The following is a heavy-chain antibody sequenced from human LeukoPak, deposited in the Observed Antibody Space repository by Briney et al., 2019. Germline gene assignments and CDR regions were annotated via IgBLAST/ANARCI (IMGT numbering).Heavy chain of an antibody. Sequence: GGSLRLSCAASGFTLSSYSMNWVRQAPGKGLEWVSSLSSSGSYIYYADSVKGRFTISRDNTNNSLYLHMNSLRTEDTAVYYCARDRLSSGWLADYWGQGILATVSS. V-gene: IGHV3-21*01. D-gene: IGHD6-19*01. CDR2: LSSSGSYI. CDR1: GFTLSSYS. J-gene: IGHJ4*02. CDR3: ARDRLSSGWLADY.